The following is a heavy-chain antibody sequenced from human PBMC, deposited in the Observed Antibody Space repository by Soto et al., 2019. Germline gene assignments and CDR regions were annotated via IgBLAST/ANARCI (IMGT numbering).Heavy chain of an antibody. CDR1: GGSISSYY. CDR2: IYYSGST. CDR3: ARHGMVRGVPFDY. D-gene: IGHD3-10*01. Sequence: PSETLSLTCTVPGGSISSYYWSWIRQPPGKGLEWIGYIYYSGSTNYNPSLKSRVTISVDTSKNQFSLKLSSVTAADTAVYYCARHGMVRGVPFDYWGQGTLVTVSS. J-gene: IGHJ4*02. V-gene: IGHV4-59*08.